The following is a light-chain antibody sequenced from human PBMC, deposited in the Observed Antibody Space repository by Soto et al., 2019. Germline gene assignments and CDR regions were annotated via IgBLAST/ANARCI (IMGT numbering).Light chain of an antibody. J-gene: IGKJ3*01. CDR3: QQYNNWPLMVT. V-gene: IGKV3-15*01. Sequence: EIVMTQSPATLSVSPGERATLSCRASQSVSSNLAWYQQKPGQAPRLLIYGASTRATGIPARFSGSGSGTEFTLTISSLQSEDFAVSYCQQYNNWPLMVTFGPGTKVDIK. CDR2: GAS. CDR1: QSVSSN.